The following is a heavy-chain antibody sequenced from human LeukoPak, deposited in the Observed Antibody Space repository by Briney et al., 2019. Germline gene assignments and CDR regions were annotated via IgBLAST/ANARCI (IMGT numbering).Heavy chain of an antibody. CDR1: GFTFGDYA. D-gene: IGHD3-10*01. V-gene: IGHV3-49*04. CDR3: TRVAGVRGVRYFYYMDV. CDR2: IRSKGYGGTT. Sequence: GGSLRLSRTASGFTFGDYAMSWVRQAPGKGLEWVGFIRSKGYGGTTENAASVKGRFTISRDDSKSIAYLQMNSLKSEDTAVYHCTRVAGVRGVRYFYYMDVWGKGTTVTISS. J-gene: IGHJ6*03.